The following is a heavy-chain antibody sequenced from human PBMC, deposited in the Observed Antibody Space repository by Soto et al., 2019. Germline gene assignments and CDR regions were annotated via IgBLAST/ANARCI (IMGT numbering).Heavy chain of an antibody. CDR1: GGSFSGYY. D-gene: IGHD3-10*01. CDR3: GRLRMYTFGTYYRFIDY. CDR2: INHSGST. V-gene: IGHV4-34*01. Sequence: SETLSLTCAVYGGSFSGYYWSWIRQPPGKGLEWIGEINHSGSTNYNPSLKSRVSISLDTSKSQFSLRLSSVSAADTAVYYCGRLRMYTFGTYYRFIDYWGQGTLVTVSS. J-gene: IGHJ4*02.